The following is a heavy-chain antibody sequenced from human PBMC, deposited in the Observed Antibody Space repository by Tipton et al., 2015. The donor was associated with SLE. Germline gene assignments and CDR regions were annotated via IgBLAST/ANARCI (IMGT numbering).Heavy chain of an antibody. CDR1: GGPISSTTYY. Sequence: LRLSCTVSGGPISSTTYYWGWIRQSPGKGLEWIGSIFYSGTTYYSPSLKSRVTISVDTSKNQFSLKLSSVTAADTAVYYCAREYYDYVWGSYRPDAFDIWGQGTMVTVSS. CDR3: AREYYDYVWGSYRPDAFDI. J-gene: IGHJ3*02. D-gene: IGHD3-16*02. V-gene: IGHV4-39*07. CDR2: IFYSGTT.